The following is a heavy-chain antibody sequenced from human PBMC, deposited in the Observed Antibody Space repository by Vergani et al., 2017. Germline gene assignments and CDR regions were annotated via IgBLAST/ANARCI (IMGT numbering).Heavy chain of an antibody. V-gene: IGHV3-53*02. Sequence: EVQLVETGGGLIQPGGSLRLSCAASGFTVSSNYMSWVRQAPGKGLEWVSVIYSGGSTYYADSVKGRFTISRDNSKNTLYLQMNSLRAEDTAVYYCARGLIPTGYSGYDSAFDIWGQGTMVTVSS. CDR1: GFTVSSNY. J-gene: IGHJ3*02. CDR3: ARGLIPTGYSGYDSAFDI. D-gene: IGHD5-12*01. CDR2: IYSGGST.